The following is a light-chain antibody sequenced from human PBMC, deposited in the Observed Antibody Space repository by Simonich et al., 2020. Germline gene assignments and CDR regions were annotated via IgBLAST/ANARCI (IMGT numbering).Light chain of an antibody. Sequence: DIVMTQSPDSLAVSLCERATINCKSSQSVLYSSNNKTYLAWYQQKPGHPPKLLIYWASTRESGVPDRFSGSGSGTDFTLTISSLQAEDVAVYYCQQYYSTPWTFGQGTKVEIK. CDR1: QSVLYSSNNKTY. V-gene: IGKV4-1*01. J-gene: IGKJ1*01. CDR3: QQYYSTPWT. CDR2: WAS.